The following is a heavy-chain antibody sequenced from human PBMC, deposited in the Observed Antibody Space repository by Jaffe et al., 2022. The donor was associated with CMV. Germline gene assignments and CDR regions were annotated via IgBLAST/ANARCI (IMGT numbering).Heavy chain of an antibody. V-gene: IGHV4-39*01. CDR1: GGSISSSSYY. CDR3: ASLAYDSSGYFDY. CDR2: IYYSGST. Sequence: QLQLQESGPGLVKPSETLSLTCTVSGGSISSSSYYWGWIRQPPGKGLEWIGSIYYSGSTYYNPSLKSRVTISVDTSKNQFSLKLSSVTAADTAVYYCASLAYDSSGYFDYWGQGTLVTVSS. J-gene: IGHJ4*02. D-gene: IGHD3-22*01.